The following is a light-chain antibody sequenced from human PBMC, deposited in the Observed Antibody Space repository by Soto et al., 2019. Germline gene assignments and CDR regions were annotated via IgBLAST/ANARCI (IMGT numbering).Light chain of an antibody. V-gene: IGKV1-17*01. CDR1: QGIRNY. CDR2: ATS. Sequence: DIQTTQSPFSLSAFVGDRVTITCRASQGIRNYLGWFQQKPGEAPKRLIYATSSLEGGVPSRFSGSGSGTEFTLTISSLQPEDFATYYCLQHNSYPYTFGQGTKLEIK. CDR3: LQHNSYPYT. J-gene: IGKJ2*01.